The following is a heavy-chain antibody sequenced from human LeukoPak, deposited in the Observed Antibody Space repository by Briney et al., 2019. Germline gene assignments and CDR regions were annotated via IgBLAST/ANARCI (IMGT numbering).Heavy chain of an antibody. J-gene: IGHJ4*02. CDR2: ISGSGGST. CDR1: GFTFSSYA. D-gene: IGHD1-26*01. CDR3: AKDSGELLGWYYFDY. Sequence: PGGSLRLSCAASGFTFSSYAMSWVRQAPGKGLEWVSAISGSGGSTYYADSVKGRFTISRDNSKNTLYLQMNSLRAEDTAVYYCAKDSGELLGWYYFDYRGQGTLVTVSS. V-gene: IGHV3-23*01.